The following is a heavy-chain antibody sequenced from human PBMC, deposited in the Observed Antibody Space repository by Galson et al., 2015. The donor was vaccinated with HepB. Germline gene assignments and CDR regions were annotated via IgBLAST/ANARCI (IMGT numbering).Heavy chain of an antibody. V-gene: IGHV1-2*02. D-gene: IGHD6-13*01. J-gene: IGHJ2*01. CDR2: INPNSGGT. CDR3: ARDGSSSWPDWYFDL. CDR1: GYTFTGYY. Sequence: SVKVSCKASGYTFTGYYMHWVRQAPGQGLEWMGWINPNSGGTKYVQKFQGRVTMTRDTSISTAYMELSRLRYDDTAVYYCARDGSSSWPDWYFDLWGRGTLATVFS.